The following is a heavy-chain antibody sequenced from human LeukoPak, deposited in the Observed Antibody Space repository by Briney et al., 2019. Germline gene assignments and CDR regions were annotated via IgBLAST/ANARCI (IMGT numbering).Heavy chain of an antibody. V-gene: IGHV3-30*03. J-gene: IGHJ4*02. CDR1: GFTLSSYS. CDR2: ISYDGSKK. D-gene: IGHD3-10*01. Sequence: GGSLRLSCAAPGFTLSSYSMHWVRQAPGKGLERVAIISYDGSKKYYGDSVKGRFTISRDNSKNTLYLQMNSLRAEDTAVYYCADAYYGAGSPLVFFLLWGQGTLVTVSS. CDR3: ADAYYGAGSPLVFFLL.